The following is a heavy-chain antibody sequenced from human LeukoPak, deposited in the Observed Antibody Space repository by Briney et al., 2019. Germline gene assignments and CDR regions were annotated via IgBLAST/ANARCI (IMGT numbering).Heavy chain of an antibody. CDR2: INHSGST. V-gene: IGHV4-34*01. CDR1: GGSFSGYY. Sequence: PSETLSLTCAVYGGSFSGYYWSWIRQPPGKGQEWIGEINHSGSTNYNPSLKSRVTISVDTSKNQFSLKLSSVTAADTAVYYCARRHYDFWSGSPQPYDYWGQGTLVTVSS. D-gene: IGHD3-3*01. CDR3: ARRHYDFWSGSPQPYDY. J-gene: IGHJ4*02.